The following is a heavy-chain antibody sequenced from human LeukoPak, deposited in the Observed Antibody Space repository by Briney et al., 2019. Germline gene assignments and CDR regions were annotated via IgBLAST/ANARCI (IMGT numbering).Heavy chain of an antibody. J-gene: IGHJ4*02. CDR1: GYTFTVYY. V-gene: IGHV1-2*02. D-gene: IGHD6-13*01. CDR3: ARAGIAAALDY. CDR2: INPNSGGT. Sequence: VASVKVSFKASGYTFTVYYMHWVRQAPGQGLEWMGWINPNSGGTNYAQKFQGRVTMTRDTSISTAYMGLSRLRSDDTAVYYCARAGIAAALDYWGQGTLVTVSS.